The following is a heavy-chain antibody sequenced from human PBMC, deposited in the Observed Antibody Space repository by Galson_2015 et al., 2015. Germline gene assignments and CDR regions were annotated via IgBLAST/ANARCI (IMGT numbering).Heavy chain of an antibody. CDR2: LHPNSANT. V-gene: IGHV1-2*04. CDR3: AMQTADGYKLDF. CDR1: GYTFTGHY. J-gene: IGHJ4*02. D-gene: IGHD5-24*01. Sequence: SVKVSCKASGYTFTGHYLHWVRQAPGQGLEWMGWLHPNSANTNYAQNFQAWVTMTWDTSISTAYLEVSRLRSDDTAVYYCAMQTADGYKLDFWGQGTLVTVSS.